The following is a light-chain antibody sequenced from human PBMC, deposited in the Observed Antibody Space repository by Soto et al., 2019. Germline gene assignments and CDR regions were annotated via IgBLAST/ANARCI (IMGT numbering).Light chain of an antibody. CDR2: GNS. Sequence: QSVLPQPPSVSGAPGQRVTISCTGSSSNIGAGYDVHWYQQLPGTAPKLLIYGNSNRPSGVPDRFSGSKSGTSASLAITGLQAEDEADYYCQSYDSSHDGFGTGTKLTVL. V-gene: IGLV1-40*01. CDR1: SSNIGAGYD. CDR3: QSYDSSHDG. J-gene: IGLJ1*01.